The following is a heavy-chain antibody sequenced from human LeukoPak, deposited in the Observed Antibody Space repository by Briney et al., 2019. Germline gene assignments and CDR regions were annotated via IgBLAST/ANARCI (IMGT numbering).Heavy chain of an antibody. D-gene: IGHD3-10*01. V-gene: IGHV4-30-2*01. CDR1: GDSSSSGSFA. Sequence: SETLSLTCGVSGDSSSSGSFAWSWIRQPPGKGLEWIGYIYRSGTTHYNPSLKSRVTISADRSKNQFSLRLSSMTAADTAVYYCASHGSLPGDAFDIWGQGTMVTVSS. J-gene: IGHJ3*02. CDR2: IYRSGTT. CDR3: ASHGSLPGDAFDI.